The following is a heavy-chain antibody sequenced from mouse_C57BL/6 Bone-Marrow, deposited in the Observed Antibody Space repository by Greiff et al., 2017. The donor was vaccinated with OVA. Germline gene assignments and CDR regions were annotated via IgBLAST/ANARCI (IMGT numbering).Heavy chain of an antibody. V-gene: IGHV1-26*01. Sequence: VQLQQSGPELVKPGASVKISCKASGYTFTDYYMNWVKQSHGKSLEWIGDINPNNGGTRYNQKFKGKATLTVDKSSSTAYMELRSLTSEDSAVYYCARPRYDYDEAWFADWGQGTLVTVSA. CDR2: INPNNGGT. D-gene: IGHD2-4*01. CDR1: GYTFTDYY. J-gene: IGHJ3*01. CDR3: ARPRYDYDEAWFAD.